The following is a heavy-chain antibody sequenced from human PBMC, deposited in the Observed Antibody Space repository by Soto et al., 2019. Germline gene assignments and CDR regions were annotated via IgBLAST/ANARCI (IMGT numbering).Heavy chain of an antibody. Sequence: GGSLRLSCAASGFTFTTYGMQWVRQAPGKGLEWLAVIWNDDNNSSYADSGKGRFTISRDNSTKTLYLQMNSLRAADTAVYYCATLGYELLTNSGFGKDVWGQGTTVTVSS. D-gene: IGHD2-15*01. V-gene: IGHV3-33*01. CDR2: IWNDDNNS. CDR1: GFTFTTYG. J-gene: IGHJ6*02. CDR3: ATLGYELLTNSGFGKDV.